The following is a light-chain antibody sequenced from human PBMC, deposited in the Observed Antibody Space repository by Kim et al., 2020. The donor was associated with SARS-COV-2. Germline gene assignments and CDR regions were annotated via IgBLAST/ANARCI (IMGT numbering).Light chain of an antibody. J-gene: IGLJ1*01. V-gene: IGLV3-21*04. CDR2: YDS. CDR1: NIGSKN. Sequence: PGKTARITCGGKNIGSKNVHWYQQRPGQAPVLVIYYDSDRPSGIPERFSGSNSGNTATLAISRVEAGDEADYFCQVWDSSSDDYVFGTGTKVTVL. CDR3: QVWDSSSDDYV.